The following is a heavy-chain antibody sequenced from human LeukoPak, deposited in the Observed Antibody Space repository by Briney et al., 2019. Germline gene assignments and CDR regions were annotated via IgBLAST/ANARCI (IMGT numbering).Heavy chain of an antibody. CDR1: GVTVSNNY. V-gene: IGHV3-66*01. Sequence: GGSLRLSCAASGVTVSNNYMKWVRQAPGKGLEWVSLIYSGGSTYYADSVKGRFTISRDNSKNTLYLQMNSLRADDTAVYYCARDPPAVAANTYGWGQGTLVTVSS. CDR2: IYSGGST. CDR3: ARDPPAVAANTYG. D-gene: IGHD6-6*01. J-gene: IGHJ4*02.